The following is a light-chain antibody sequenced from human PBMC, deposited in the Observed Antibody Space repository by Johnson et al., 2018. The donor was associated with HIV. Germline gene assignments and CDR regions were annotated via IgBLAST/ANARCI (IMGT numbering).Light chain of an antibody. CDR1: SSNIVNNY. Sequence: QSVLTQPPSVSAAPGQKVTISCSGSSSNIVNNYVSWYQQLPGTAPKLLIYDNNKRPSGIPDRFSGSKSGTSATLGITGLQTGDEADYYCGTWDSSLSALFGTGTKVTVL. CDR3: GTWDSSLSAL. V-gene: IGLV1-51*01. CDR2: DNN. J-gene: IGLJ1*01.